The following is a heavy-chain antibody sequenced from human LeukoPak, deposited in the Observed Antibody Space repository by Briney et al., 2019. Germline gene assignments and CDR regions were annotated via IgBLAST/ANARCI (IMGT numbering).Heavy chain of an antibody. Sequence: GGSLRLSCAASGFTFSSYAMSWVRQAPGKGLEWVSAISGSGGSTYYADSVKGRFTISRDNSKNTLYLQMNSLRAEDTVVYYCAKDKQDDSSGYYYGPDAFDIWGQGTMVTVSS. D-gene: IGHD3-22*01. CDR2: ISGSGGST. CDR1: GFTFSSYA. J-gene: IGHJ3*02. V-gene: IGHV3-23*01. CDR3: AKDKQDDSSGYYYGPDAFDI.